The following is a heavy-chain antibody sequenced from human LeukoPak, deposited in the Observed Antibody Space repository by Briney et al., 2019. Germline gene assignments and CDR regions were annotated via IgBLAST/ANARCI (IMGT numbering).Heavy chain of an antibody. Sequence: GGSLRLSCAASGFTFSSYAMHWVRQAPGKGLEWVTFISLDGSNKYYADSVKGRFTISRDNSKNTLYLQMNSLRAEDTAVYYCARLPDYDFWSGYLPYYYYMDVWGKGTTVTVSS. J-gene: IGHJ6*03. CDR1: GFTFSSYA. V-gene: IGHV3-30-3*01. CDR2: ISLDGSNK. CDR3: ARLPDYDFWSGYLPYYYYMDV. D-gene: IGHD3-3*01.